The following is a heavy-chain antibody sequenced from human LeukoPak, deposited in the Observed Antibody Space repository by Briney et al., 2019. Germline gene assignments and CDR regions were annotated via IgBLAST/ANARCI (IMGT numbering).Heavy chain of an antibody. CDR2: IYYSGST. J-gene: IGHJ3*02. V-gene: IGHV4-30-4*08. CDR3: ASFIAAAEAFDI. D-gene: IGHD6-13*01. CDR1: GGSISSGDYY. Sequence: SQTLSLTCTVSGGSISSGDYYWSWIRQPPGKGLEWIGYIYYSGSTNYNPSLKSRVTISVDTSKNQFSLKLSSVTAADTAVYYCASFIAAAEAFDIWGQGTMVTVSS.